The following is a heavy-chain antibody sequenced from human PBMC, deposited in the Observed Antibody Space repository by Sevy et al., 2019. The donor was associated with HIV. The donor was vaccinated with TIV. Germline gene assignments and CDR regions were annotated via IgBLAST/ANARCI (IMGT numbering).Heavy chain of an antibody. CDR2: IYGSAGVT. D-gene: IGHD6-19*01. V-gene: IGHV3-23*01. J-gene: IGHJ4*01. CDR1: GITFSGYA. CDR3: ARESPSDWYLDS. Sequence: GGSLRLSCAASGITFSGYAMNWVRQAPGKGLDWVSTIYGSAGVTYYADSVKGRFTISRDNSKNTLFLQMNNLRAEDMAVYYCARESPSDWYLDSWGQGTLVTVSS.